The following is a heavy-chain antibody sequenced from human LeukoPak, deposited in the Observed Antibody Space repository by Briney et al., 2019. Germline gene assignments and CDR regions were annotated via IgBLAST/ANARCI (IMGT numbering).Heavy chain of an antibody. CDR1: GFTFSNAE. J-gene: IGHJ4*02. CDR3: ARDHDAVGTTIDH. D-gene: IGHD1-14*01. CDR2: IKSDGSVT. V-gene: IGHV3-74*01. Sequence: GGSLRLSCAASGFTFSNAEMSWVRQAPGEGLVWVSRIKSDGSVTWYADFVKGRLTISRDNAKNMLYLQMNSLRDEDTAVYFCARDHDAVGTTIDHWGQGTLVTVSS.